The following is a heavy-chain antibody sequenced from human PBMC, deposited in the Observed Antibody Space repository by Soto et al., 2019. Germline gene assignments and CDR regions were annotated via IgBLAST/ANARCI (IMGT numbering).Heavy chain of an antibody. V-gene: IGHV4-59*01. D-gene: IGHD3-10*01. CDR1: GGSISSYY. J-gene: IGHJ6*02. CDR3: ARGRDSGSPSYYYYGMDV. CDR2: IYYSGST. Sequence: ETLSLTCTVSGGSISSYYWSWIRQPPGKGLEWIGYIYYSGSTNYNPSLKSRVTISVDTSKNQSSLKLSSVTAADTAVYYCARGRDSGSPSYYYYGMDVWGQGTTVTVSS.